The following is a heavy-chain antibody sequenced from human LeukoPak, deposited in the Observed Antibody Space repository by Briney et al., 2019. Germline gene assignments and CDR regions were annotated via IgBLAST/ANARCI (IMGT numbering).Heavy chain of an antibody. CDR3: ARDQYFNLRYYYYYYMDV. CDR2: IYTSGST. J-gene: IGHJ6*03. D-gene: IGHD2/OR15-2a*01. CDR1: GGSISSYY. V-gene: IGHV4-4*07. Sequence: SETLSLTCTVSGGSISSYYWSWIRQPAGKGLEWIGRIYTSGSTNYNPSLKSRVTMSVDTSKNQFSLKLSSVTAADTAVYYCARDQYFNLRYYYYYYMDVWGKGTTVTVSS.